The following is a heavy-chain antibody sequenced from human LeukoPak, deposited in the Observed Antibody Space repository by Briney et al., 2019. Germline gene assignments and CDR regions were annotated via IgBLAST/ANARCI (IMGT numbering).Heavy chain of an antibody. V-gene: IGHV6-1*01. J-gene: IGHJ3*01. CDR2: TYYRSKWNT. Sequence: SQTLSLTCAISGDSFSTSCFAWNCVRQSPSIGLEWLGRTYYRSKWNTDYAVSVKSRIVVNPDTSKNQFSLQLNSVTYEDTDVYYCARGRASAFDVWGQGTMVTVSS. D-gene: IGHD6-25*01. CDR3: ARGRASAFDV. CDR1: GDSFSTSCFA.